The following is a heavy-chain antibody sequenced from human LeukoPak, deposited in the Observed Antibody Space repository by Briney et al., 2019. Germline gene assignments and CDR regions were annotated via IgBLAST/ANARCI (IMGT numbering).Heavy chain of an antibody. CDR1: GYTLTSYD. J-gene: IGHJ6*02. CDR3: ARGAYSNSVSEYYYYYGMDV. Sequence: ASVKVSCKASGYTLTSYDINWVRQAPGQGLEWMGWMNPNSGNTGYAQKFQGRVTMTRNTSISTAYMELSSLRSEDTAVYYCARGAYSNSVSEYYYYYGMDVWGQGTTVTVSS. D-gene: IGHD4-11*01. V-gene: IGHV1-8*01. CDR2: MNPNSGNT.